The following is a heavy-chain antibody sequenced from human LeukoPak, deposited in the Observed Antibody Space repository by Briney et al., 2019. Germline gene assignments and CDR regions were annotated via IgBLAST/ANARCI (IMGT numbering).Heavy chain of an antibody. CDR1: GGSFSGYY. CDR3: ARVRRATITWFDY. Sequence: PSETLSLTCAVYGGSFSGYYWSWIRQPPGKGLEWIGEINHSGSTNYNPSLKSRVTISVDTFKNQFSLKLSSVTAADTAVYYCARVRRATITWFDYWGQGTLVTVSS. J-gene: IGHJ4*02. D-gene: IGHD5-12*01. CDR2: INHSGST. V-gene: IGHV4-34*01.